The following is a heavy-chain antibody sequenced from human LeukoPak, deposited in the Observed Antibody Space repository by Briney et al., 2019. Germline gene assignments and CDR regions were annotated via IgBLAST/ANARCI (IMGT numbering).Heavy chain of an antibody. CDR2: ISHSETT. Sequence: SETLSLTCTVSGGSISSGGYSWSWVRQPPGKGLEWIGYISHSETTYYNPSLKSRVTISVDRSRNQFSLKLSSVTAADTAVYYCARADFWSGSPYDAFDIWGQGTMVTVSS. J-gene: IGHJ3*02. CDR1: GGSISSGGYS. CDR3: ARADFWSGSPYDAFDI. V-gene: IGHV4-30-2*02. D-gene: IGHD3-3*01.